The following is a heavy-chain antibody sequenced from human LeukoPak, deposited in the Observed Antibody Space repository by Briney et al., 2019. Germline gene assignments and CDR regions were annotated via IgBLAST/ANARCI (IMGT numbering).Heavy chain of an antibody. Sequence: ASVKVSCKASGFTFTSSAMQWVRQARGQRLEWIGWIVVGSGNTNYAQKLQERVTITRDMSTSTAYMELSSLRSEDTAVYYCGAGYSGSYLDWFDPWGQGTLVTVSS. CDR3: GAGYSGSYLDWFDP. CDR1: GFTFTSSA. CDR2: IVVGSGNT. J-gene: IGHJ5*02. D-gene: IGHD1-26*01. V-gene: IGHV1-58*02.